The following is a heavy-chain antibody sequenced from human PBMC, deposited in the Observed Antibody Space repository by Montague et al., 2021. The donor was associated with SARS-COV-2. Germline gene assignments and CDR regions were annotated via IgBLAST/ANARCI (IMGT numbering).Heavy chain of an antibody. D-gene: IGHD3-9*01. CDR3: ARESLHLTGYYNDYVDY. CDR1: GGSISSDSYY. Sequence: TLSLTCTVSGGSISSDSYYWNWLRQPAGLGLVWIGRIYTSGSTNSNPSLKSRVTISVDKSKNQFSLKLSSVTAADTAVYYCARESLHLTGYYNDYVDYWGQGTLVTVSS. CDR2: IYTSGST. V-gene: IGHV4-61*02. J-gene: IGHJ4*02.